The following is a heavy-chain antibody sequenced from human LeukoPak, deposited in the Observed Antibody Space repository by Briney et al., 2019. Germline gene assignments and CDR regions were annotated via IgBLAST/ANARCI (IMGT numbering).Heavy chain of an antibody. J-gene: IGHJ4*02. V-gene: IGHV3-23*01. Sequence: GGSLRLSCAASGFTFTSSAMNWVRQTPGKGLEWVSGISGSGISTYYADSVKGRFTISRDNSKNTLYLQMNSLRGEDTAVYFCARGRIGKVYYYDTSGYTFDYWGQGTLVTVSS. CDR1: GFTFTSSA. CDR2: ISGSGIST. CDR3: ARGRIGKVYYYDTSGYTFDY. D-gene: IGHD3-22*01.